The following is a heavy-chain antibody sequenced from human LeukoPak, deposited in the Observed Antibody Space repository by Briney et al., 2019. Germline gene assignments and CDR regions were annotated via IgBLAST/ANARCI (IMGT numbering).Heavy chain of an antibody. D-gene: IGHD6-13*01. Sequence: GGSLRRSCAASGFTFSSYSMNWVRQAPGKGLEWVSSISSSSSYIYYADSVKGRFTISRDNAKNSLYLQMNSLRAEDTAVYYCARDGAAGPYFDYWGQGTLVTVSS. J-gene: IGHJ4*02. CDR3: ARDGAAGPYFDY. CDR1: GFTFSSYS. CDR2: ISSSSSYI. V-gene: IGHV3-21*01.